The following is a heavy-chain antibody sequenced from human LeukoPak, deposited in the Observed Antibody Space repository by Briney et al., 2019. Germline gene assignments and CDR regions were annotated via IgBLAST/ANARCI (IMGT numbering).Heavy chain of an antibody. CDR2: ISYDGSNK. D-gene: IGHD6-19*01. V-gene: IGHV3-30*04. Sequence: PGGSLRLSCAASGFTFSSYAMHWVRQAPGKGLEWVAVISYDGSNKYYADSVKGRFTISRDNSKNTLYLQMNSLRAEDTAVYYCARSRRGVTWLAASPWGQGTLVTVSS. CDR1: GFTFSSYA. J-gene: IGHJ5*02. CDR3: ARSRRGVTWLAASP.